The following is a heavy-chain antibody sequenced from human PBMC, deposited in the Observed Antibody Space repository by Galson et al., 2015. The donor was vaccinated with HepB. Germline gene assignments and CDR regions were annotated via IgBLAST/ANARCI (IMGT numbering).Heavy chain of an antibody. CDR1: GFTFSSYA. J-gene: IGHJ3*02. D-gene: IGHD3-10*01. V-gene: IGHV3-23*01. Sequence: SLRLSCAASGFTFSSYAMSWVRQAPGKGLEWVSAISGSGGSTYYADSVKGRFTISRDNSKNTLYLQMNSLRAEDTAVYYCATFPAVLLWFGDPNDAFDIWGQGTMVTVSS. CDR2: ISGSGGST. CDR3: ATFPAVLLWFGDPNDAFDI.